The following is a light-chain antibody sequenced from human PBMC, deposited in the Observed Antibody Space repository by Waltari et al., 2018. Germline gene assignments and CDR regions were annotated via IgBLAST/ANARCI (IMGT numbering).Light chain of an antibody. Sequence: QPVLIQPPSASGTLGPRVTISCSGSSSHIGGTTVNWYQQFPGAAPKVFIYNNNQRPSGVPVRFSGSKSGTSASLAISGLQSEDEANYYCAAWDDSVNAWLFGGGAKLTVL. V-gene: IGLV1-44*01. CDR1: SSHIGGTT. CDR3: AAWDDSVNAWL. CDR2: NNN. J-gene: IGLJ3*02.